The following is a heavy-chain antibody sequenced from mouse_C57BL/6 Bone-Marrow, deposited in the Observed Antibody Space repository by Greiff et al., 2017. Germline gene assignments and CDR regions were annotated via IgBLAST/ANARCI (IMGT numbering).Heavy chain of an antibody. V-gene: IGHV14-2*01. J-gene: IGHJ4*01. D-gene: IGHD1-1*01. CDR1: GFNIKDYY. CDR2: IDPEDGET. Sequence: EVQLQQSGAELVKPGASVKLSCTASGFNIKDYYMHWVKQRPEQGLEWIGRIDPEDGETKYAPKFQGKATITADTYSNPAYLQLSSLTSEDTAVYYCSPLAYCDVGCYALDYWGQGTSVTVSA. CDR3: SPLAYCDVGCYALDY.